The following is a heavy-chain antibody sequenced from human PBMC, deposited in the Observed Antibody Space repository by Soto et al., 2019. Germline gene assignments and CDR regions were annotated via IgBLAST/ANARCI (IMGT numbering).Heavy chain of an antibody. CDR2: ISHSGIT. J-gene: IGHJ5*02. CDR1: GGSITSANW. V-gene: IGHV4-4*02. CDR3: ARVLRGWFDP. Sequence: SETLSLTCAVSGGSITSANWWTWVRQPPGGGLGWIGEISHSGITNYKASLKSRVTMSVDKTKNDVSLKLTSVTAADTAVYYCARVLRGWFDPWGQGTPVTVSS.